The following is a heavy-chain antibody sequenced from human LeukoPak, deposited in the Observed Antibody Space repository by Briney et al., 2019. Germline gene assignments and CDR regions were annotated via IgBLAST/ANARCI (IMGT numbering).Heavy chain of an antibody. Sequence: GESLKISCKGSGYSFTTYWIGWVRQMPGKGLEWMGIIYPGDSDSRYSPSFQGQVTMSADKSTSTAYLQWSSLKASDTAMYYCARQDSRAFDYWGQGTLVTVS. CDR1: GYSFTTYW. J-gene: IGHJ4*02. CDR2: IYPGDSDS. D-gene: IGHD2-21*01. CDR3: ARQDSRAFDY. V-gene: IGHV5-51*01.